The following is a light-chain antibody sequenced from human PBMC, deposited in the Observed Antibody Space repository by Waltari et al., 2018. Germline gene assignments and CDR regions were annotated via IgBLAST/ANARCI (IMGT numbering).Light chain of an antibody. CDR1: QSVDGY. CDR2: DVF. CDR3: QQRSDWPPAIT. Sequence: IVLTQSPVTLSLYTGGRATLSCRASQSVDGYLAWYRQKPGQAPSLLIYDVFKRATGIPERFSGSGSETDFTLTISSLEPEDFGIYFCQQRSDWPPAITFGQGTRLEIK. J-gene: IGKJ5*01. V-gene: IGKV3-11*01.